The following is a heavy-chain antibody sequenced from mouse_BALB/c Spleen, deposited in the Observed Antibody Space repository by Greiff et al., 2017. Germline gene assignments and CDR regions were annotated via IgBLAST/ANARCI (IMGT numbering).Heavy chain of an antibody. CDR3: ARGHYGSSYDY. D-gene: IGHD1-1*01. Sequence: VQLQQSGPGLVKPSQSLSLTCSVTGYSITSGYYWNWIRQFPGNKLEWMGYISYDGSNNYNPSLKNRISITRDTSKNQFFLKLNSVTTEDTATYYCARGHYGSSYDYWGQGTTLTVSS. J-gene: IGHJ2*01. CDR2: ISYDGSN. V-gene: IGHV3-6*02. CDR1: GYSITSGYY.